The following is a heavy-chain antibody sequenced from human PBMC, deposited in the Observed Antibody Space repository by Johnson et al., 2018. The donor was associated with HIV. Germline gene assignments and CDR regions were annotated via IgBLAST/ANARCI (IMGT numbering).Heavy chain of an antibody. V-gene: IGHV3-64*01. CDR1: GFTFSTFD. Sequence: VQLVESGGGLVQPGGSLRLSCAASGFTFSTFDMHWVRQAPGKGLEHVSVVSSNGGTTYYANSVKGRFTISRDNSKNTLYLQMNSLRAEDTAVYYCARDPTLRITIFGVVITGDAFDIWGQGTMVTVSS. D-gene: IGHD3-3*01. CDR2: VSSNGGTT. J-gene: IGHJ3*02. CDR3: ARDPTLRITIFGVVITGDAFDI.